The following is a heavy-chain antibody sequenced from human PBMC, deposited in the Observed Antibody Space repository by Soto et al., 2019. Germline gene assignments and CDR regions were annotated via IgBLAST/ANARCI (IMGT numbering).Heavy chain of an antibody. V-gene: IGHV4-31*03. CDR1: GGSMSSGGYY. CDR3: ARASIQLGQGFDY. D-gene: IGHD5-18*01. CDR2: IYYSGST. J-gene: IGHJ4*02. Sequence: SETLSLTCTVSGGSMSSGGYYWSWIRQHPGKGLEWIGYIYYSGSTYYNPSFKSRVTISVDTSKNQFSLKLSSVTAADTAVYYCARASIQLGQGFDYWGQGTLVTVSS.